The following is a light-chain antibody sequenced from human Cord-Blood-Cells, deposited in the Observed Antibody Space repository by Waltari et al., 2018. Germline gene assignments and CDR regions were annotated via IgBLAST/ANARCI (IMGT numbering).Light chain of an antibody. V-gene: IGLV1-47*01. Sequence: QSVLPQPPSASGTPGQRVTISCSGSSSNIGRNYVYLYQQLPGTAPKPLILRNNQRPSGFPDRFSGSKSGTSASLAISGLRSEDEAEYYCAAWDGSLSGPVFGGGTKLTVL. CDR1: SSNIGRNY. J-gene: IGLJ3*02. CDR3: AAWDGSLSGPV. CDR2: RNN.